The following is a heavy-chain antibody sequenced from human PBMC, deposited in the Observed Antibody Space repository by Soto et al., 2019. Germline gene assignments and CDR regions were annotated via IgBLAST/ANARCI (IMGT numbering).Heavy chain of an antibody. CDR2: IIPIFGTA. J-gene: IGHJ5*02. V-gene: IGHV1-69*13. CDR3: ARADCSGGSCYFSWFDP. Sequence: SVKVSCKASGGTFSSYAISWVRQAPGQGLEGMGGIIPIFGTANYAQKFQGRVTITADESTSTAYMELSSLRSEDTAVYYCARADCSGGSCYFSWFDPWGQGTLVTVSS. D-gene: IGHD2-15*01. CDR1: GGTFSSYA.